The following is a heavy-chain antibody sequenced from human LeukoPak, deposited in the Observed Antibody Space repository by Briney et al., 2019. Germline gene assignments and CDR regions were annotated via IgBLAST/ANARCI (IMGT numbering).Heavy chain of an antibody. CDR2: IYYSGST. J-gene: IGHJ4*02. D-gene: IGHD3-22*01. CDR1: GGSISSNTYY. Sequence: SETLSLTCTVSGGSISSNTYYWGWIRQPPGKGLEWIGFIYYSGSTNYNPSLKSRVTISVDTSKNQFSLKLSSVTAADTAVYYCARGRNYYDSSGYYYLPYYFDYWGQGTLVTVSS. CDR3: ARGRNYYDSSGYYYLPYYFDY. V-gene: IGHV4-61*05.